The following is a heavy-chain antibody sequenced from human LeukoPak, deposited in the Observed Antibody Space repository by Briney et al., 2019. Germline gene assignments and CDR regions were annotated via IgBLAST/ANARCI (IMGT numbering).Heavy chain of an antibody. V-gene: IGHV7-4-1*02. J-gene: IGHJ4*02. Sequence: ASVKVSCKASGYTFTSYAMNWVRQAPGQGLDWMGWINTNTGNPTYAQGFTGRFVFSLDTSVSTAYLQISSLKAEDTAVYYCARDRKTGTTSNRYFDYWGQGTLVTVSS. CDR3: ARDRKTGTTSNRYFDY. D-gene: IGHD1-7*01. CDR1: GYTFTSYA. CDR2: INTNTGNP.